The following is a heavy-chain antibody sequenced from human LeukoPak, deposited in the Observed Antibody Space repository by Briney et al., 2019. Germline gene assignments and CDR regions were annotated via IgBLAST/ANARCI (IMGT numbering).Heavy chain of an antibody. D-gene: IGHD4-17*01. J-gene: IGHJ4*02. CDR3: ARLPWYGDYGYYFDY. CDR1: GGSISSSSYY. V-gene: IGHV4-39*01. Sequence: SETLSLTCTVSGGSISSSSYYWGWIRQPPGKGLEWIGSIYYSGSTYYNPSLKSRVTISVDTSKNQFSLKLSSVTAADTAVYYCARLPWYGDYGYYFDYWGQGTLVTVSS. CDR2: IYYSGST.